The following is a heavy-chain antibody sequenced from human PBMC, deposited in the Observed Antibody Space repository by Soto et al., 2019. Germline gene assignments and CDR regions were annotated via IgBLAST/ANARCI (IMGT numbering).Heavy chain of an antibody. J-gene: IGHJ3*02. V-gene: IGHV3-33*01. D-gene: IGHD6-6*01. CDR3: ASELYTSSSKSWAVDI. Sequence: QVQLVESGGGVVQPGRSLRLSCAASGFTFSNYGMHWVRQAPGKGLDWVARIRHDESNKNYADSVQGRFTISRDNSRTTLYLHMNSRRAEDTAVYYCASELYTSSSKSWAVDIWGQGTMVAVSS. CDR2: IRHDESNK. CDR1: GFTFSNYG.